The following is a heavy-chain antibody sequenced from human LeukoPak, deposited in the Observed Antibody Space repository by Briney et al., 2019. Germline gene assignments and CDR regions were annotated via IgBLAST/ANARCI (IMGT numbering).Heavy chain of an antibody. CDR3: AKEFGSGSYYEDY. Sequence: GGSLRLSCATSGFKFSDYFMSWIRQAPGKGLEWVSAISGSGGSTYYADSVKGRFTISRDNSKNTLYLQMNSLRAEDTAVYYCAKEFGSGSYYEDYWGQGTLVTVSS. V-gene: IGHV3-23*01. J-gene: IGHJ4*02. D-gene: IGHD3-10*01. CDR2: ISGSGGST. CDR1: GFKFSDYF.